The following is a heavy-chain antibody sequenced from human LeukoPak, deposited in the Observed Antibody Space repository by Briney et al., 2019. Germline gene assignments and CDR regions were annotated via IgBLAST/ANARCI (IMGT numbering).Heavy chain of an antibody. CDR1: GGSISSSSYY. D-gene: IGHD6-19*01. Sequence: PSETLSLTCTGSGGSISSSSYYWGWIRQPPGKGLEWIGSMYYGGSTYYNPSLKSRVTISVDTSKNQFSLKLSSVTAADTAVYYCAGHRQWLDYYFYYMDVWGKGTTVTVSS. J-gene: IGHJ6*03. CDR2: MYYGGST. CDR3: AGHRQWLDYYFYYMDV. V-gene: IGHV4-39*01.